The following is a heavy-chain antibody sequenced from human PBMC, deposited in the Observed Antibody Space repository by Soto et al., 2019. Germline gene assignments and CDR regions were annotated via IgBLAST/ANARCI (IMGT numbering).Heavy chain of an antibody. J-gene: IGHJ4*02. CDR2: ISGSRVYI. V-gene: IGHV3-21*01. D-gene: IGHD6-13*01. CDR1: GSIFSDYT. CDR3: ARDWAAALDY. Sequence: LLLPCDAPGSIFSDYTMNWVRRAPGKGLEWVSSISGSRVYIYYGNSVKVRFTISRDNAKNSLVLQINNMRDEATVVYYCARDWAAALDYWGPGTQVTVYS.